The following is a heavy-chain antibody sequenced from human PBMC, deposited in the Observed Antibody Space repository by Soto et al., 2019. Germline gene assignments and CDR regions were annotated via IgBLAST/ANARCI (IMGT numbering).Heavy chain of an antibody. V-gene: IGHV3-11*03. Sequence: GGSLRLSCAASGFTFSDYYMSWIRQAPGKGLEWVSYISSSSSYTNYADSVKGRFSISRDNAKNSLYLQMSSLTAADTAMYYCVRHSGWALDYWGQGTLVTVSS. CDR1: GFTFSDYY. CDR3: VRHSGWALDY. CDR2: ISSSSSYT. J-gene: IGHJ4*02. D-gene: IGHD6-19*01.